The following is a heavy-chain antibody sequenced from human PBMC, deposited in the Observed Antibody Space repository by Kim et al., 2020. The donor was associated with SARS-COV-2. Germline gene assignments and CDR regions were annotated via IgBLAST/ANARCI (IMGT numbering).Heavy chain of an antibody. Sequence: SETLSLTCSVSGGSLSDGGYYWAWIRQPPGQGLEWIGNVYGKGASYSTPSVRSRVDISTIASKNQFSLKLTSVTAADAGMYFCARATAWVTADIWGQGT. V-gene: IGHV4-39*01. CDR3: ARATAWVTADI. CDR2: VYGKGAS. J-gene: IGHJ4*02. CDR1: GGSLSDGGYY. D-gene: IGHD2-21*02.